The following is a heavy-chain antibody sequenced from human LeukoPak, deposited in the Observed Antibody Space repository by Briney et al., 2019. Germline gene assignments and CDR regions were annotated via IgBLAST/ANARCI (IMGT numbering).Heavy chain of an antibody. CDR1: GFTFRSYD. CDR2: ITSSGNIV. J-gene: IGHJ6*03. CDR3: AKDSAFYYIDV. V-gene: IGHV3-48*03. Sequence: GSLRLSCVGSGFTFRSYDMNWVRQAPGKGLEWISHITSSGNIVYYADSVKGRFTISRDNSKNTLYLQMNSLKGDDTAVYYCAKDSAFYYIDVWGKGTTVIISS. D-gene: IGHD3-10*01.